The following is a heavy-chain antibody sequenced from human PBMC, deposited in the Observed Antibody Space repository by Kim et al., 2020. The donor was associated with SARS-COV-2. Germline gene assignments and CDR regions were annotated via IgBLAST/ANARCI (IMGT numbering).Heavy chain of an antibody. CDR2: IWYDGSNK. V-gene: IGHV3-33*06. Sequence: GGSLRLSCAASGFTFSSYGMHWVRQAPGKGLEWVAVIWYDGSNKYYADSVKGRFTISRDNSKNTLYLQMNSLRAEDTAVYYCAKDFSPERQLVLYRGLGWFDPWGQGTLVTVSS. J-gene: IGHJ5*02. D-gene: IGHD6-13*01. CDR3: AKDFSPERQLVLYRGLGWFDP. CDR1: GFTFSSYG.